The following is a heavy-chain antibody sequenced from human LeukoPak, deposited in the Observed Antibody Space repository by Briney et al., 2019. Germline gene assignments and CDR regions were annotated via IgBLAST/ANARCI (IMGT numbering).Heavy chain of an antibody. CDR1: GGSISSGGYS. V-gene: IGHV4-30-2*01. CDR2: IYHSGST. CDR3: ARGDYGGNNFDY. D-gene: IGHD4-17*01. J-gene: IGHJ4*02. Sequence: PSQTLSLTCAVSGGSISSGGYSWSWIRQPPGKGLEWIGYIYHSGSTYYNPSLKSRVTISVDRSKNQFSLKLSSVTAADTAVYYCARGDYGGNNFDYWGQGTLVTVSS.